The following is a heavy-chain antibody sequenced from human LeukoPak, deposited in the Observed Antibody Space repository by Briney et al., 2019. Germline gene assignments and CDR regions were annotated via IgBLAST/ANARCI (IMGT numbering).Heavy chain of an antibody. Sequence: ASVKVSCKASGYTFTSYDINWVRQATGQGLEWMGWISAYNGNTNYAQKLQGRVTMTTDTSTSTAYMELRSLRSDDTAVYYCARGVVVVLGGGYYYYMDVWGKGTTVTVSS. V-gene: IGHV1-18*01. CDR1: GYTFTSYD. CDR3: ARGVVVVLGGGYYYYMDV. CDR2: ISAYNGNT. J-gene: IGHJ6*03. D-gene: IGHD2-15*01.